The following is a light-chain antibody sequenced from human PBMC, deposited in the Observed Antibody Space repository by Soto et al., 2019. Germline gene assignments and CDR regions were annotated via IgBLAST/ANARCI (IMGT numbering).Light chain of an antibody. V-gene: IGLV2-14*03. Sequence: QSALTQPASVSGSPGQSITISCTGTSSDVGGYNYVSWYQQHPGKGPKLMIYDVINRPSGVSNRFSGSRSGNTGSLTISGLQAKDEAHYYCSSYTSSSTFYVFGTGTKVTVL. CDR1: SSDVGGYNY. CDR3: SSYTSSSTFYV. J-gene: IGLJ1*01. CDR2: DVI.